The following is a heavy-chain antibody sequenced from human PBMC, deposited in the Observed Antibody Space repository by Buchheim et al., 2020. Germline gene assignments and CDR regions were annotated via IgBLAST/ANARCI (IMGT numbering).Heavy chain of an antibody. V-gene: IGHV3-15*07. CDR3: TTGHCTGGRCYDY. J-gene: IGHJ4*02. CDR1: GLNFSNAW. D-gene: IGHD2-15*01. Sequence: EVQLVESGGGLVEPGGSLRVSCVVSGLNFSNAWMNWVRQAPGKGLEWVGRIKRKTDGETTDFAAPVKTRFTISRDDSKNMVDLQMNSLKTEDTAMYYCTTGHCTGGRCYDYWGQGTL. CDR2: IKRKTDGETT.